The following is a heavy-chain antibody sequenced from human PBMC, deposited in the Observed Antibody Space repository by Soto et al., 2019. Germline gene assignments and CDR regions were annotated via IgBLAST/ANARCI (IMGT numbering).Heavy chain of an antibody. J-gene: IGHJ6*02. CDR3: ATGSFTSTGGRIGNHYYAMDV. D-gene: IGHD1-1*01. CDR1: GGTFSSHS. CDR2: IIPIFGPA. Sequence: GASVKVSCKSSGGTFSSHSINWVRQAPGQGLEWMGGIIPIFGPANFANKFQGRVTITADESTTTACMELSSLTSEDTAVYYCATGSFTSTGGRIGNHYYAMDVWGQGTTVTVSS. V-gene: IGHV1-69*13.